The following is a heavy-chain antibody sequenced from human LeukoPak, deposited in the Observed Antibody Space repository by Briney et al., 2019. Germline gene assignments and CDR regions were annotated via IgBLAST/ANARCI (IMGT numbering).Heavy chain of an antibody. V-gene: IGHV4-38-2*02. CDR2: IYHSGST. Sequence: PSETLSLTCTVSGYSISSGYYWGWIRPPPGKGLEWIGSIYHSGSTYYNPSLKSRVTISVDTSKNQFSLKLSSVTAADTAVYYCARGSSMAFDYWGQGTLVTVSS. D-gene: IGHD2-8*01. CDR3: ARGSSMAFDY. CDR1: GYSISSGYY. J-gene: IGHJ4*02.